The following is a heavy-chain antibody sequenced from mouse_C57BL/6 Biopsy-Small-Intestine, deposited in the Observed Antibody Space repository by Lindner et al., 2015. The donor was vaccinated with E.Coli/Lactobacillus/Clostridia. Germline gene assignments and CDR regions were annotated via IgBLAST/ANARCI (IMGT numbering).Heavy chain of an antibody. V-gene: IGHV1-9*01. CDR3: AIRGDGDYWYFDV. CDR1: GYTFTAYW. D-gene: IGHD2-13*01. CDR2: ILPGSAST. J-gene: IGHJ1*03. Sequence: QLQESGAELMKPGASVKLSCKATGYTFTAYWIEWVKQRPGHGLEWIGEILPGSASTDYSEKFTGKATFTADTSSNTAYMQLSSLTTEDSAIYYCAIRGDGDYWYFDVWGTGTTVTVSS.